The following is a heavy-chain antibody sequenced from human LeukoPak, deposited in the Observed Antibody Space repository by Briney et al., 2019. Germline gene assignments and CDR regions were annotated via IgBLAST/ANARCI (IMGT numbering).Heavy chain of an antibody. Sequence: GGSLRLSCAASGFTFSSYAMSWVRQAPGKGLEWVSAISGSGGSTYYADSVKGRFTISRDNSKNTLYLQMNSLRAEDTAVYYCAKAGDYYDSSDYYPSFDYWGQGTLVTVSS. J-gene: IGHJ4*02. CDR1: GFTFSSYA. D-gene: IGHD3-22*01. CDR2: ISGSGGST. V-gene: IGHV3-23*01. CDR3: AKAGDYYDSSDYYPSFDY.